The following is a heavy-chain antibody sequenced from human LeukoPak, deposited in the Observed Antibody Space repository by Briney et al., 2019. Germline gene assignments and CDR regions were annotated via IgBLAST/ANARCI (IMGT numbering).Heavy chain of an antibody. Sequence: GGSLRLSCAASGFTFSSYWMSWVRQAPGKGLEWVANMKQDGSEKYYVDSVKGRFTISRDNAKNSLYLQMNSLRAEDTAVYYCARVPKGYYFDYWGQGTLVTVSS. V-gene: IGHV3-7*01. CDR2: MKQDGSEK. CDR1: GFTFSSYW. CDR3: ARVPKGYYFDY. J-gene: IGHJ4*02.